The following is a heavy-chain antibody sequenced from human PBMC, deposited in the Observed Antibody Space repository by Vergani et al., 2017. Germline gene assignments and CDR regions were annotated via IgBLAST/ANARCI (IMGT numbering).Heavy chain of an antibody. Sequence: QLQLQESGPGLVKPSETLSLTCTVSGGSISSSSYYWGWIRPPPGKGLEWIGSIYYSGSTYYNPSLKSRVTISVDTSKNQFSLKLSSVTAADTAVYYCARHYDFWSGYFGYWGQGTLVTVSS. CDR2: IYYSGST. V-gene: IGHV4-39*01. D-gene: IGHD3-3*01. CDR3: ARHYDFWSGYFGY. J-gene: IGHJ4*02. CDR1: GGSISSSSYY.